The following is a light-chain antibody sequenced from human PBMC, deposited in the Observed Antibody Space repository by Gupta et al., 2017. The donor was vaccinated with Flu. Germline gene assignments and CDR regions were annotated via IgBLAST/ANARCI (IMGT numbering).Light chain of an antibody. V-gene: IGKV4-1*01. CDR1: QSVLHSSNNKHC. CDR3: QQYCSVPVT. Sequence: NCKSSQSVLHSSNNKHCLAWYQQKPRQPPKLLIYWSSTRESGVPDRFSGSGLGTNFTLTISSRHAEDVAVYYCQQYCSVPVTFGQGTKLEIK. CDR2: WSS. J-gene: IGKJ2*01.